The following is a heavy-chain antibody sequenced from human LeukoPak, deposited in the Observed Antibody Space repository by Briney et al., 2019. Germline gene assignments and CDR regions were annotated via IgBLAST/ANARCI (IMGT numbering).Heavy chain of an antibody. Sequence: PGRSLRLSCAASGFTFSSYAMHWVRQAPGKGLGWVAVISYDGSNKYYADSVKGRFTISRDNSKNTLYLQMNSLRAEDTAVYYCARENDYGDYEYYFDYWGQGTLVTVSS. CDR2: ISYDGSNK. CDR1: GFTFSSYA. V-gene: IGHV3-30*04. D-gene: IGHD4-17*01. J-gene: IGHJ4*02. CDR3: ARENDYGDYEYYFDY.